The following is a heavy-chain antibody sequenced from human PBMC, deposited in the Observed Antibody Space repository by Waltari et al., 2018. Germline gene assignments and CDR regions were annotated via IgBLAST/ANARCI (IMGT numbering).Heavy chain of an antibody. Sequence: QVQLVESGGGVVQPGRSLRLSCAASGFTFSSYGMHWVRQAPGKGLEWVAVIWYDGSNKYYADSVKGRFTISRDNSKNTLYLQMNSLRAEDTAMYYCAKEGVMGAFDIWGQGTMVTVSS. CDR2: IWYDGSNK. CDR1: GFTFSSYG. V-gene: IGHV3-30*18. CDR3: AKEGVMGAFDI. D-gene: IGHD2-8*01. J-gene: IGHJ3*02.